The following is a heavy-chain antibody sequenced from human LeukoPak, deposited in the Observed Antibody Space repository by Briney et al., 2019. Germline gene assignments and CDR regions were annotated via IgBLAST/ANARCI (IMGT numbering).Heavy chain of an antibody. V-gene: IGHV3-53*01. Sequence: PGGSLRLSCAASGFTFSDYSMNWVRQAPGKGLECVSFLYTGGDTYYADSVKGRFTISRDNSKNTLYLQMNSLRAEDTAVYYCARGPGSRGIFDYWGQGTLVTASS. CDR2: LYTGGDT. CDR3: ARGPGSRGIFDY. J-gene: IGHJ4*02. D-gene: IGHD3-10*01. CDR1: GFTFSDYS.